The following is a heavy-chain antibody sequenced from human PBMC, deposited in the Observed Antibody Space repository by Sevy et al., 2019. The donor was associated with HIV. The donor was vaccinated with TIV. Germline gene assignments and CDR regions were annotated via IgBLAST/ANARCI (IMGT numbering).Heavy chain of an antibody. Sequence: GGSLRLSCAASGFTFSDHYVDWVRQAPGKGLEWVGRIRNRPNSYTTEYAASVKVRFTISRDDSRNSVYLQMNSLKTQESDVYYCVRGPNCGVGGCQQISPYCLDVWGKGATVTVSS. CDR2: IRNRPNSYTT. CDR1: GFTFSDHY. J-gene: IGHJ6*03. CDR3: VRGPNCGVGGCQQISPYCLDV. V-gene: IGHV3-72*01. D-gene: IGHD2-15*01.